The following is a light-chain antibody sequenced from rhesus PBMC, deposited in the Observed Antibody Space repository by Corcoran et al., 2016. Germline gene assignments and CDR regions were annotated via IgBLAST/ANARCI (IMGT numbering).Light chain of an antibody. CDR1: QGITND. CDR3: QQYYSLPWT. V-gene: IGKV1-25*01. CDR2: EAS. J-gene: IGKJ1*01. Sequence: DIQMTQSPSSLSASVGDRVTITCRASQGITNDLAWYQQKPWETPKLLIYEASTLQSGIPSRFSGSGSGTDFTLTISSLHAEDFATFYCQQYYSLPWTFGLGTKLDIQ.